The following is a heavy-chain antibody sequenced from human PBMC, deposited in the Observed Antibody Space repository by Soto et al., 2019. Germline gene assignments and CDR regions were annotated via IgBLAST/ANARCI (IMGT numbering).Heavy chain of an antibody. J-gene: IGHJ6*02. CDR2: ISAYNDNI. D-gene: IGHD3-22*01. V-gene: IGHV1-18*01. CDR1: GYTFISYG. CDR3: ARTYHYDSGGKTYFYYGMDV. Sequence: GASVKVSCKASGYTFISYGISWVRQAPGQGLEWMGWISAYNDNIKYAQKLQDRVTITADESTSTAYMEVSSLRSEDTAVYYCARTYHYDSGGKTYFYYGMDVWGQGTTVTVSS.